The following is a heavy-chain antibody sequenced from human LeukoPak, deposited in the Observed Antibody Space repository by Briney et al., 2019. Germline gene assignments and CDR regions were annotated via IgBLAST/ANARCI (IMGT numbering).Heavy chain of an antibody. J-gene: IGHJ6*03. Sequence: GGSLRLSCAASAFTFSGYWMSWVRQVPGKGLEWVANIKQDGSEKNYVDSVKGRFSISRDNAKNSLSLQMNSLRAEDTAVYYCARDRGSGCMDVWGKGTTVTVSS. CDR3: ARDRGSGCMDV. V-gene: IGHV3-7*01. CDR2: IKQDGSEK. CDR1: AFTFSGYW. D-gene: IGHD3-10*01.